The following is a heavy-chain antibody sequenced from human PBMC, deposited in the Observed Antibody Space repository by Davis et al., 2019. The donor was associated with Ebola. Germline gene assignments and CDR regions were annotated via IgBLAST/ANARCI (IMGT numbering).Heavy chain of an antibody. J-gene: IGHJ4*02. V-gene: IGHV4-61*01. Sequence: PSETLSLTCTVSGGSVSSGSYYWSWIRQPPGKGLEWIGYIYYSGSTNYNPSLKSRVTISVDTSKNQFSLKLSSVTAADTAVYYCARGRRYCTNGVCPIPFDYWGQGTLVTVSS. CDR3: ARGRRYCTNGVCPIPFDY. D-gene: IGHD2-8*01. CDR2: IYYSGST. CDR1: GGSVSSGSYY.